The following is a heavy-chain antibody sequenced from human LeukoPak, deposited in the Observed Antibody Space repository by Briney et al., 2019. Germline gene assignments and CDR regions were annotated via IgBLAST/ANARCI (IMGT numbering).Heavy chain of an antibody. CDR1: GYTFTSYG. J-gene: IGHJ5*02. CDR3: ARDVHTYYYGSGILDP. Sequence: ASVKVSCKASGYTFTSYGISWVRQAPGQGLEWMGWISAYNGNTNYAQKLQGRVTMTTDTSTSTAYMELRSLRSDDTAVYYCARDVHTYYYGSGILDPWGQGTLVTVSS. V-gene: IGHV1-18*04. CDR2: ISAYNGNT. D-gene: IGHD3-10*01.